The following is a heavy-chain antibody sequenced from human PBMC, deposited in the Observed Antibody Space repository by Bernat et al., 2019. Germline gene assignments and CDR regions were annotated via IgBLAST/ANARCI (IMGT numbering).Heavy chain of an antibody. CDR1: GYTFTSYA. CDR2: INAGNGNT. D-gene: IGHD3-10*01. V-gene: IGHV1-3*01. CDR3: ARLWFGEESFGYYYGMDV. J-gene: IGHJ6*02. Sequence: QVQLVQSGAEVKKPGASVKVSCKASGYTFTSYAMHWVRQAPGQRLEWMGWINAGNGNTKYSQKFQGRVTITRDTSASTAYMELSSLRSEDTAVYYCARLWFGEESFGYYYGMDVWGQGTTVTVSS.